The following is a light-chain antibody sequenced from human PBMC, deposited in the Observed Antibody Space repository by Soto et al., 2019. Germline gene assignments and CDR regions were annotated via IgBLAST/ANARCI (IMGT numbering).Light chain of an antibody. V-gene: IGLV2-8*01. CDR2: EVT. J-gene: IGLJ1*01. CDR3: SSYAGSDNAV. CDR1: SSDVGGYNY. Sequence: QSALTQPPSASGSPGQSVTISCTGTSSDVGGYNYVSWYQQHPGKAPKLIIYEVTKRPLGVPDRFSGSKSGNTASLTVSGLQAEDEADYYCSSYAGSDNAVFGTGTKVTVL.